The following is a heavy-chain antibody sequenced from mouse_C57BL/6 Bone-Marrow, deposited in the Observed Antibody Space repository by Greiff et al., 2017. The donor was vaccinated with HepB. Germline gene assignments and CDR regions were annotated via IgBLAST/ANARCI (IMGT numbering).Heavy chain of an antibody. V-gene: IGHV1-72*01. D-gene: IGHD2-12*01. J-gene: IGHJ2*01. CDR1: GYTFTSYW. CDR2: IDPNSGGT. Sequence: QVQLQQPGAELVQPGASVKLSCKASGYTFTSYWMHWVQQRPGRGLEWIGRIDPNSGGTKYNEKFKSKATLTVDKPSSTAYMQLSSLTSEDSAVYYGARDYYSPSYYFDYWGKGTTLTVSS. CDR3: ARDYYSPSYYFDY.